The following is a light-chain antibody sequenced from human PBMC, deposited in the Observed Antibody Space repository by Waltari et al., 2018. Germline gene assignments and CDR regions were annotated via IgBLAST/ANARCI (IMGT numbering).Light chain of an antibody. J-gene: IGKJ1*01. CDR1: QSVLHSSNNKNY. CDR2: WAS. V-gene: IGKV4-1*01. Sequence: DIVMTQSPDSLAVSLGERATINCKSSQSVLHSSNNKNYLAWYQQKPGQPPNLLIYWASTRESGVPDRFGGSGSGTDFTLTISSLQAEDVAVYYCQQYFSAPWTFGQGTKVEIK. CDR3: QQYFSAPWT.